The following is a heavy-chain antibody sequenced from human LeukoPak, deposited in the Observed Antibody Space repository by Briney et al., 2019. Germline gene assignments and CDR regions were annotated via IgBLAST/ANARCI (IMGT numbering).Heavy chain of an antibody. CDR2: ISSSSSFI. V-gene: IGHV3-21*01. CDR1: GFTFSSYS. CDR3: ARGLAATTRGVDY. J-gene: IGHJ4*02. D-gene: IGHD5-12*01. Sequence: GGSLRLSCAASGFTFSSYSMNWVRQAPGKGLEWVSSISSSSSFIYYADSVKGRFTISRDSAQNSLYLQMNSLRAEDTAVYYCARGLAATTRGVDYWGQGILVTVSS.